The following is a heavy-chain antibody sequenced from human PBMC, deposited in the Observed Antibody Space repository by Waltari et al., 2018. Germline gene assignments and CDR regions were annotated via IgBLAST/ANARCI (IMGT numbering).Heavy chain of an antibody. CDR1: GYSIRRGYY. Sequence: QVQLQESGPGLVKPSETLSLTCTVSGYSIRRGYYWGWIRQPPGKGLEWIGSIYHSGSTYYNPSLKSRVTISVDTSKNQFSLKLSSVTAADTAVYYCASTQGYCSGGSCYYDYWGQGTLVTVSS. J-gene: IGHJ4*02. V-gene: IGHV4-38-2*02. CDR3: ASTQGYCSGGSCYYDY. CDR2: IYHSGST. D-gene: IGHD2-15*01.